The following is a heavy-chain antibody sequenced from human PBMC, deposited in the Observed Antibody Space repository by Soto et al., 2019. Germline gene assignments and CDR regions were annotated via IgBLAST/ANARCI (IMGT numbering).Heavy chain of an antibody. V-gene: IGHV3-33*01. Sequence: QVQLVESGGTVVQPGRSLRLSCAASGFSFSSHGMHWVCQAPGKGLEWVAHLWAGGNIRYYAYSVKGRFTISSDHSKNTLYLQMDSLGAEDTAVYYCARDAQHLANYGMDVWGQGTTVTVSS. CDR3: ARDAQHLANYGMDV. D-gene: IGHD3-3*02. J-gene: IGHJ6*02. CDR1: GFSFSSHG. CDR2: LWAGGNIR.